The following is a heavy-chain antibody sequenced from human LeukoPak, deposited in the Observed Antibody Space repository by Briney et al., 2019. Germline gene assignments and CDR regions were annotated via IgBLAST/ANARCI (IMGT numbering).Heavy chain of an antibody. Sequence: ASVTVSCTASGGTFSSYAISWVRQAPGQGLEWMGGIIPIFGTANYAQKFQGRVTMTTDTSTSTAYMELRSLTSDDTAVYYCARDLRSDPDYGGNSEVDYWGQGTQVTVSS. CDR2: IIPIFGTA. CDR3: ARDLRSDPDYGGNSEVDY. D-gene: IGHD4-23*01. V-gene: IGHV1-69*05. CDR1: GGTFSSYA. J-gene: IGHJ4*02.